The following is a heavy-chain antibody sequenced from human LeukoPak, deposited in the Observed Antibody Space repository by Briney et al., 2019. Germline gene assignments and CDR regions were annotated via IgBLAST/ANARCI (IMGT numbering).Heavy chain of an antibody. D-gene: IGHD3-10*01. CDR1: GFTFSSYG. Sequence: GRSLRLSCAASGFTFSSYGMHWVRQAPGKGLEWVAVIWYDGSNKYYADSVKGRFTISRDNSKYTLYLQMNSLRAEDTAVYYCARDRNYYGSGSYRGWFDPWGQGTLVTVSS. V-gene: IGHV3-33*01. J-gene: IGHJ5*02. CDR2: IWYDGSNK. CDR3: ARDRNYYGSGSYRGWFDP.